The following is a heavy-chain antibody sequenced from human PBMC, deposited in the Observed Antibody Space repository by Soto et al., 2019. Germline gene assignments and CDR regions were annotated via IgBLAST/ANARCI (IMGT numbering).Heavy chain of an antibody. Sequence: SETLSLTCAVSGYSVSRGFYGGGIRQSPGKGLGGIGCIYQTRNTYYNASLRSRVTISVDTSKNQISLKLTSVTAAHTAVNYCARNKMYCDNSWNYSLDGFDIWGQGTMVTVSS. CDR1: GYSVSRGFY. J-gene: IGHJ3*02. V-gene: IGHV4-38-2*01. CDR2: IYQTRNT. D-gene: IGHD3-22*01. CDR3: ARNKMYCDNSWNYSLDGFDI.